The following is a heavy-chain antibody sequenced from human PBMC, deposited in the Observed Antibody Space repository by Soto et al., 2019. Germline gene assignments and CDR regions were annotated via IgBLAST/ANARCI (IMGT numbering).Heavy chain of an antibody. V-gene: IGHV1-18*01. D-gene: IGHD3-10*01. CDR1: GYTFTSYG. CDR3: ARSPAGSPESPFDY. J-gene: IGHJ4*02. CDR2: ISAYNGNT. Sequence: ASVKVSCKASGYTFTSYGISWVRQAPGQGLEWMGWISAYNGNTNYAQKLQGRVTMTTDTSTSTAYMELRSLRSDDTAVYYCARSPAGSPESPFDYWGQGTLVTVSS.